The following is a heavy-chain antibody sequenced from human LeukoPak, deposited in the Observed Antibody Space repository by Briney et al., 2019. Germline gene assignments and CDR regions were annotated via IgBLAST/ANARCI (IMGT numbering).Heavy chain of an antibody. J-gene: IGHJ4*02. D-gene: IGHD1-1*01. V-gene: IGHV3-30*18. CDR2: VSYDGSNK. CDR1: GFAFSSYG. CDR3: AKEDRLDPQYFFDY. Sequence: GRSLGLSCAASGFAFSSYGMHWVRQAPGKGLEWVAVVSYDGSNKYYADFVKGRFTISRDNSKNTLYLQMNSLRAEDTAVYYCAKEDRLDPQYFFDYWGQGTLVTVSS.